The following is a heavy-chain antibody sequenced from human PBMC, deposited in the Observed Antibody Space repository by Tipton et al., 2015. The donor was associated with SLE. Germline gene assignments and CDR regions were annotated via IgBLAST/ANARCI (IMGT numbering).Heavy chain of an antibody. D-gene: IGHD3-3*01. CDR1: DGSISSNSYY. Sequence: TLSLTCTVSDGSISSNSYYWGWIRQHPGKGLEWIGNILYSGSTYYNPSLKSRVTMSVDTSKNQFSLKLSSVTAADTAVYYCARGGGDFWSGPDAFDIWGQGTMVPVSS. CDR2: ILYSGST. V-gene: IGHV4-31*03. J-gene: IGHJ3*02. CDR3: ARGGGDFWSGPDAFDI.